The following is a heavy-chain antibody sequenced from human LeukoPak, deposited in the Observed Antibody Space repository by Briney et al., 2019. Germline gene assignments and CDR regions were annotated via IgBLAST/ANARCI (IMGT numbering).Heavy chain of an antibody. J-gene: IGHJ4*02. CDR2: IYHSGST. Sequence: PSETLSLTCAVSGGSISSGGYSWSWIRPPPGKGLEWIGYIYHSGSTYYNPSLKSRVTISVDRSKNQFSLKLSSVTAADTAVYYCARAVAAAFYYWGQGTLGTVSS. V-gene: IGHV4-30-2*01. D-gene: IGHD6-19*01. CDR1: GGSISSGGYS. CDR3: ARAVAAAFYY.